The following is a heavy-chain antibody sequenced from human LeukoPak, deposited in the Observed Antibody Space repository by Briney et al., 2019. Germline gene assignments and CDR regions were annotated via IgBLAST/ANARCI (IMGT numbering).Heavy chain of an antibody. CDR3: AREQLVGWYYYYMDV. Sequence: GGSLRLSCTASGLTFSTSGFNWVRQAPGKGLEWVSYISSSGSTIYYADSVKGRFTISRDNAKNSLYLQMNSLRAEDTAVYYCAREQLVGWYYYYMDVWGKGTTVTVSS. V-gene: IGHV3-48*04. D-gene: IGHD6-6*01. CDR2: ISSSGSTI. J-gene: IGHJ6*03. CDR1: GLTFSTSG.